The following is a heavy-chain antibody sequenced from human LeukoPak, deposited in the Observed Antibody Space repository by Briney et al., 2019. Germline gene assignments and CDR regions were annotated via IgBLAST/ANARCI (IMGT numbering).Heavy chain of an antibody. V-gene: IGHV3-33*01. Sequence: LGGSLRLSCAASGFTFSSYGMHWVRQAPGKGLEWVAVIWYDGSNKYYADSVKGRFTISIDNSKNTLYLQMNSLRAEDTAVYYCASTVSLTTGEDYWGQGTLVTVSS. CDR1: GFTFSSYG. J-gene: IGHJ4*02. CDR3: ASTVSLTTGEDY. CDR2: IWYDGSNK. D-gene: IGHD4-11*01.